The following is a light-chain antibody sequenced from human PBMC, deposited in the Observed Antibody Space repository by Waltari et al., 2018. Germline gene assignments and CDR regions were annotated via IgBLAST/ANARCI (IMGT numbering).Light chain of an antibody. Sequence: ETVMTHSPDTLSVSPGERVTVSCRASQPVTTYFAWSPQNTGHAPTLLLYDASTRATGIPARFSGSGSATEFNITINSRQYEDYAVYYCQQYNNWTPWTFGQGTKVEIK. V-gene: IGKV3D-15*01. CDR3: QQYNNWTPWT. J-gene: IGKJ1*01. CDR2: DAS. CDR1: QPVTTY.